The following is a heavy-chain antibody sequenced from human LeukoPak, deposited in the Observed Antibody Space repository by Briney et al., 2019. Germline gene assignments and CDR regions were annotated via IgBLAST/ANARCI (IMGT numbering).Heavy chain of an antibody. D-gene: IGHD4-17*01. CDR2: ISSSSSYI. V-gene: IGHV3-21*01. Sequence: KPGGSLRLSCAASGFTFSSYSMNWVRQAPGKGLEWVSSISSSSSYIYYADSVKGRFTISRDNAKNSLYLQMNSLRAEDTAVYYCVRDLGSDRTTVTYYFDYWGQGALVTVSS. CDR3: VRDLGSDRTTVTYYFDY. J-gene: IGHJ4*02. CDR1: GFTFSSYS.